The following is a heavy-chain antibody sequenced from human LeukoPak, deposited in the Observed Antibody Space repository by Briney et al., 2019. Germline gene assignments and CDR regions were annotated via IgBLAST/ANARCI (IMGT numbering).Heavy chain of an antibody. V-gene: IGHV4-59*01. CDR3: ARVYQSAEYYFDY. Sequence: SETLSLTCTVSGGSIDSYYWSWIRQPPGKGPEWIGYIYYTGSTEYHPSLKSRVTISLDTSKNQFSLKLTSVTAADTAVYYCARVYQSAEYYFDYWGQGNLVSVSS. CDR1: GGSIDSYY. CDR2: IYYTGST. D-gene: IGHD2-2*01. J-gene: IGHJ4*02.